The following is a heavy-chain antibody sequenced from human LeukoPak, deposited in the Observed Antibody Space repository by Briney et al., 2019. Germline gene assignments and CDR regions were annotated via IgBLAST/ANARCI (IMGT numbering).Heavy chain of an antibody. CDR2: ISYDGSNK. J-gene: IGHJ4*02. Sequence: GGSLRLSCAASGFTFSSYGMHWVRQAPGKGLEWVAVISYDGSNKYYADSVKGRFTISRDNSKNTLYLQMNSLRAEDTAVYYCAKDVLWFGGWDYWGQGTLVTVSS. V-gene: IGHV3-30*18. CDR3: AKDVLWFGGWDY. CDR1: GFTFSSYG. D-gene: IGHD3-10*01.